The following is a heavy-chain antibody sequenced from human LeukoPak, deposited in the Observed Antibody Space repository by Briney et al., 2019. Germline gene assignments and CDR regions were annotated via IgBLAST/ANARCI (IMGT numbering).Heavy chain of an antibody. CDR2: IYTSGST. Sequence: SQTLSLTCTVSGGSISSGSYYWSWIRQPAGKGLEWIGRIYTSGSTNYNPSLKSRVTISVDTSKNQFSLKLSSVTAADTAVYYCARDVSGSLQHWGQGTLVTVSS. CDR3: ARDVSGSLQH. V-gene: IGHV4-61*02. D-gene: IGHD1-26*01. CDR1: GGSISSGSYY. J-gene: IGHJ1*01.